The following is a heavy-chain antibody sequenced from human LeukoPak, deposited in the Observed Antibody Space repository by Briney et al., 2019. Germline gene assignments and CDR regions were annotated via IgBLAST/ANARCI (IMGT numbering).Heavy chain of an antibody. CDR3: ARQNYGYHRWFDP. CDR1: GYTFTSYY. Sequence: ASVKVSCKASGYTFTSYYMHWVRQAPGQGLEWMGIINPSGGSTSYAQKFQGRATMTRDTSTNTVYMELSSLRSDDTAVYYCARQNYGYHRWFDPWGQGTLVTVSS. CDR2: INPSGGST. V-gene: IGHV1-46*01. J-gene: IGHJ5*02. D-gene: IGHD4-17*01.